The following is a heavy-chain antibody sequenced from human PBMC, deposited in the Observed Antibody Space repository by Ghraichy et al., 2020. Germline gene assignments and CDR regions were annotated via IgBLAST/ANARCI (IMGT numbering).Heavy chain of an antibody. D-gene: IGHD6-19*01. CDR3: AKATRGYTSRWADY. V-gene: IGHV3-23*01. CDR2: ISGSGASP. Sequence: GESLNISCAASGFSFTGYAMNWVRQAPGKGLEWVSAISGSGASPSYADSVKGRFTISRDNSKNTLFLQMNNLRVEDAARYYCAKATRGYTSRWADYWGQGALVTVYS. J-gene: IGHJ4*02. CDR1: GFSFTGYA.